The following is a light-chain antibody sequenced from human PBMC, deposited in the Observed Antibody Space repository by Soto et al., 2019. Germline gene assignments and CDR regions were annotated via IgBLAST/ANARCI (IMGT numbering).Light chain of an antibody. J-gene: IGLJ3*02. V-gene: IGLV2-14*01. CDR2: EVS. Sequence: QSALTQPASVSGSPGQSITISCTGTSSDVGGHNYVSWYQQHPGKAPKLMIYEVSNRPSGVSNRFSGSKSGNTASLTISGLQAEDEADYYCSSYTSSGVFGGGTKVTVL. CDR1: SSDVGGHNY. CDR3: SSYTSSGV.